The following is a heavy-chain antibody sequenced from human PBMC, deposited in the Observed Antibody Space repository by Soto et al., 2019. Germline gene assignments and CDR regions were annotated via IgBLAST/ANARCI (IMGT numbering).Heavy chain of an antibody. D-gene: IGHD3-10*01. J-gene: IGHJ5*02. Sequence: ASVKVSCKASGYTFTSYAMHWVRQAPGQRLEWIGWINAGNGNTKYSQKFQGRVTITRDTSTSTAYMELSSLRSEDTAVYYCAAGGVRGVIINGWFDPWGQGTLVTVSS. CDR1: GYTFTSYA. V-gene: IGHV1-3*01. CDR3: AAGGVRGVIINGWFDP. CDR2: INAGNGNT.